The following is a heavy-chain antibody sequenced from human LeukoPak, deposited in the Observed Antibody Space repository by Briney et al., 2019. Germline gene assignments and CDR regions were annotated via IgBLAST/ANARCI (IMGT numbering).Heavy chain of an antibody. D-gene: IGHD6-6*01. CDR3: ASGIGSRSPDFDY. J-gene: IGHJ4*02. CDR2: IYSSGST. V-gene: IGHV4-39*01. CDR1: GGSISDSSYY. Sequence: SETLSLTCSVSGGSISDSSYYWGWIRQPPGKGLEWIGNIYSSGSTSHSPSLKSRVTISTDTSKNQMSLRMTSVTAADMAVYYCASGIGSRSPDFDYWGQGILVTVSS.